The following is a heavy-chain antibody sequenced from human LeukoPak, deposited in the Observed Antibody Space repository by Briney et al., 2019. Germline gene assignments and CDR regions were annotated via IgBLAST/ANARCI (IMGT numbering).Heavy chain of an antibody. J-gene: IGHJ4*02. D-gene: IGHD4-23*01. CDR1: GFTFSNSG. Sequence: PGGSLRLSCAASGFTFSNSGMHWVRQAPGKGLEWVAFLRYDGSNKFYTDSVKGRFTISRDNSKNTLYLQMNSLRAEDTAVYYCAKRQKDYGGNSGWGQGTLVTVSS. CDR3: AKRQKDYGGNSG. CDR2: LRYDGSNK. V-gene: IGHV3-30*02.